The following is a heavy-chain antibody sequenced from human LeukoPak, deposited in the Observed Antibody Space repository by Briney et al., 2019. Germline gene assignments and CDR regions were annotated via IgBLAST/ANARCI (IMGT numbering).Heavy chain of an antibody. CDR3: ARYCSGGSCYD. CDR1: GFTFSTYA. V-gene: IGHV3-66*01. Sequence: AGSLRLSCEVSGFTFSTYAMSWVRQAPGKGLEWVSVIYSGGSTYYADSVKGRFTISRDNSKNTLYLQMNSLRAEDTAVYYCARYCSGGSCYDWGQGTLVTVSS. D-gene: IGHD2-15*01. CDR2: IYSGGST. J-gene: IGHJ4*02.